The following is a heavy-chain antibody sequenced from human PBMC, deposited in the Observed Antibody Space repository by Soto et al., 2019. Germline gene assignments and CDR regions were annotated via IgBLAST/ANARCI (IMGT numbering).Heavy chain of an antibody. CDR1: GGSFSGYY. CDR2: INHSGST. Sequence: SETLSLTCAVYGGSFSGYYWSWIRQPPGKGLEWIGEINHSGSTNYNPSLKSRVTISVDTSKNQFSLKLSSVTAADTAVYYCAENIVATEYDAFDIWGQGTMVTVSS. J-gene: IGHJ3*02. D-gene: IGHD5-12*01. CDR3: AENIVATEYDAFDI. V-gene: IGHV4-34*01.